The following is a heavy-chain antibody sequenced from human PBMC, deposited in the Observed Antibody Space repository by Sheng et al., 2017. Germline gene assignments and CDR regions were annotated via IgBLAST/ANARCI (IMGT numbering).Heavy chain of an antibody. V-gene: IGHV3-30*03. J-gene: IGHJ3*01. CDR1: GFTFSNYG. CDR3: WVFSTSSSESTDAFD. D-gene: IGHD2-2*01. CDR2: VSFDGTNK. Sequence: QVQLVESGGDLVQPGTSLRLSCAGSGFTFSNYGMHWVRQAPGKGLEWVALVSFDGTNKYYAESVKGRFTISRDNSKNTLFLQMNSLRSEDTAVYYCWVFSTSSSESTDAFD.